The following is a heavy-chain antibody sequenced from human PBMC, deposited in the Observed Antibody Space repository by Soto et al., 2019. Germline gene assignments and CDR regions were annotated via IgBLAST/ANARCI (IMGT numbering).Heavy chain of an antibody. CDR2: ISSSSSYI. D-gene: IGHD1-26*01. Sequence: PWGVLRLSCAASGFTFSSYSMNWVRQAPGKGLEWVSSISSSSSYIYYADSVKGRFTISRDNAKNSLYLQMNSLRAEDTAVYYCATTVNIVGATRAFVNWGQGSLVNVS. CDR3: ATTVNIVGATRAFVN. V-gene: IGHV3-21*01. CDR1: GFTFSSYS. J-gene: IGHJ1*01.